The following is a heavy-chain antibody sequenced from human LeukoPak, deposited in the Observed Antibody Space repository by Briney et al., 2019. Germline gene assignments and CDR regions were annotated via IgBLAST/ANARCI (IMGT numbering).Heavy chain of an antibody. CDR1: GGSISSSSYY. V-gene: IGHV4-39*07. CDR2: MYYSGST. J-gene: IGHJ4*02. CDR3: AREGGLQHHFDY. D-gene: IGHD4-11*01. Sequence: PSETLSLTCTVSGGSISSSSYYWGWIRQPPGKGLEWIGSMYYSGSTYYNPSLKSRVTISVDTSKNQFSLKLSSVTAADTAVYYCAREGGLQHHFDYWGQGTMVTVSS.